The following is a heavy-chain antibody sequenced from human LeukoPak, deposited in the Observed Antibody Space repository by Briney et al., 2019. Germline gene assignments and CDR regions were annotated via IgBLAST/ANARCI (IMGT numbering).Heavy chain of an antibody. CDR1: GGSINSSSYY. Sequence: SETLSLTCAVSGGSINSSSYYWGWIRQPPGKGLEWIGSIYYGGSTYYNPSLKSRVTISVDTSKSQFSLKLSSVTAADTAVYYCARDLPAAAGTTTGYWGQGTLVTVSS. V-gene: IGHV4-39*07. CDR3: ARDLPAAAGTTTGY. J-gene: IGHJ4*02. CDR2: IYYGGST. D-gene: IGHD6-13*01.